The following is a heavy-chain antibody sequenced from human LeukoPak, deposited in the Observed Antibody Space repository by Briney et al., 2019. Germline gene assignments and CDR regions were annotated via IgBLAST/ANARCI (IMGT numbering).Heavy chain of an antibody. Sequence: PSETLSLTCAVYGGSFSGYYWSWIRQPPGKGLEWIGEINHSGSTNYNPSLKSRVTISVDTSKNQFSLKLSSVTAADTAVYYCARGYSSDWYAPNRYYYYMDVWGKGTTVTVSS. CDR3: ARGYSSDWYAPNRYYYYMDV. CDR2: INHSGST. V-gene: IGHV4-34*01. J-gene: IGHJ6*03. CDR1: GGSFSGYY. D-gene: IGHD6-19*01.